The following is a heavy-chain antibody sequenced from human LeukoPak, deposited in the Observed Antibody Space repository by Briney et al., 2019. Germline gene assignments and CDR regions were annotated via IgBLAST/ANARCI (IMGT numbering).Heavy chain of an antibody. V-gene: IGHV1-69*13. CDR2: IIPIFGTT. J-gene: IGHJ6*03. CDR3: ATSHYSSYWDNGPHYYYYMDV. Sequence: GASVKVSFKASGVTFSSYAINWVRQAPGQGLEWMGGIIPIFGTTNYAQKVQGRVTITADESTSTAYMELSSLRSEDTAVYFCATSHYSSYWDNGPHYYYYMDVWGKGTTVTVSS. D-gene: IGHD6-19*01. CDR1: GVTFSSYA.